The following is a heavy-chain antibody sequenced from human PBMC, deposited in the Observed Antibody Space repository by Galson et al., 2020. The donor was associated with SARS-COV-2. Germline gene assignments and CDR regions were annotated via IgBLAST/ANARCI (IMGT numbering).Heavy chain of an antibody. D-gene: IGHD3-3*01. CDR2: IRGSGCST. CDR1: RFTFSSYA. Sequence: GGSLRLSCAASRFTFSSYAMSWVRQAPAKGLEWVSAIRGSGCSTYYADPVKGRFTISSDNSKNTLYQQMNSLRAEDTAVYYCAKGAYYDFWSGPKTPTRAGGIFDYWGQGTLVTVSS. J-gene: IGHJ4*02. V-gene: IGHV3-23*01. CDR3: AKGAYYDFWSGPKTPTRAGGIFDY.